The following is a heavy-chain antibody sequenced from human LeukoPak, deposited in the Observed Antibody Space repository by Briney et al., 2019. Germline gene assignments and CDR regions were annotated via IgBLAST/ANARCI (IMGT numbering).Heavy chain of an antibody. CDR3: ARHEYTYYYDSSGPGDAFDI. D-gene: IGHD3-22*01. CDR1: GYSISSGYY. Sequence: SETLSLTCAVSGYSISSGYYWGWIRQPPGKGLEWIGSIYHSGSTYYNPSLKSRVTISVDTSKNQFSLKLSSVTAADTAVYYCARHEYTYYYDSSGPGDAFDIWGQETMVTVSS. J-gene: IGHJ3*02. V-gene: IGHV4-38-2*01. CDR2: IYHSGST.